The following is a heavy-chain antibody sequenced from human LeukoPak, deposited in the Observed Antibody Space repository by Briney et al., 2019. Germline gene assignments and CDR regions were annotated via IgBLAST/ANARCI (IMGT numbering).Heavy chain of an antibody. V-gene: IGHV4-34*01. J-gene: IGHJ4*02. Sequence: SETLSLTCAVYGGSFSGYYWSWICQPPGKGLEWIGEINHSGSTNYNPSLKSRVTISVDTSKNQFSLKLSSVTAADTAVYYCARGVPIRNTLDYWGQGTLVTVSS. CDR2: INHSGST. CDR1: GGSFSGYY. D-gene: IGHD2-2*02. CDR3: ARGVPIRNTLDY.